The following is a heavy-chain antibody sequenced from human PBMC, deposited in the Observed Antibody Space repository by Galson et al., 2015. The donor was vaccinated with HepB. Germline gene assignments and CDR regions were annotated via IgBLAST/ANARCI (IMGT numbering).Heavy chain of an antibody. J-gene: IGHJ6*02. CDR1: GGTFSSYA. V-gene: IGHV1-69*13. CDR2: IIPIFGTA. D-gene: IGHD6-13*01. Sequence: SVKVSCKASGGTFSSYAISWVRQAPGQGLEWMGGIIPIFGTANYAQKFQGRVTITADESTSTAYMELSSLRSEDTAVYYCARSQTGIAAAGTYYYYGMDVWGQGTTVTVSS. CDR3: ARSQTGIAAAGTYYYYGMDV.